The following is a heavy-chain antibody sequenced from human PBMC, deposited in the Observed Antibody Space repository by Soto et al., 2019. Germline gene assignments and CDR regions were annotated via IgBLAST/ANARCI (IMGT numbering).Heavy chain of an antibody. CDR3: ARDCEYCSGGSPSGNYYYYGMDV. V-gene: IGHV3-30-3*01. CDR2: ISYDGSNK. CDR1: GFTFSSYA. J-gene: IGHJ6*02. Sequence: TGGSLRLSCAASGFTFSSYAMHWVRQAPGKGLEWVAVISYDGSNKYYADSVKGRFTISRDNSKNTLYLQMNSLRAEDTAVYYCARDCEYCSGGSPSGNYYYYGMDVWGQGTTVTVSS. D-gene: IGHD2-15*01.